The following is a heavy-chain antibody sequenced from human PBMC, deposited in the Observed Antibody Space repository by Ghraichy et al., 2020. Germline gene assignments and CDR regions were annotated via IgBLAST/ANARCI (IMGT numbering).Heavy chain of an antibody. J-gene: IGHJ4*02. D-gene: IGHD2-2*01. Sequence: ASVKVSCKASGYTFTTYGISWVRQAPGQGLEWMGWISAYNGKTNLAQKLQGRVTMTRDTSTSTAYMELRSLRSDDTAVYYCARVRGEPAAIQPPPDYWGQGTLVTVSS. CDR1: GYTFTTYG. CDR2: ISAYNGKT. V-gene: IGHV1-18*01. CDR3: ARVRGEPAAIQPPPDY.